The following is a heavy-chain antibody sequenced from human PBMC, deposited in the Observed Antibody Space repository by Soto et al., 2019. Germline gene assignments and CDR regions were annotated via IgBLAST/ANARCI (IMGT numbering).Heavy chain of an antibody. Sequence: PGESLKISCKASGYSFTTYWIGWVRQMPGKGLEWMGIIYPGDSDTKYSPSLQGQVTISADTSISTAYLQWTSLTASDTAMYYCARSRIGAYSSGWYSPSGYYYYGIDVWGQGTKVTVSS. D-gene: IGHD6-19*01. CDR3: ARSRIGAYSSGWYSPSGYYYYGIDV. CDR2: IYPGDSDT. J-gene: IGHJ6*02. V-gene: IGHV5-51*01. CDR1: GYSFTTYW.